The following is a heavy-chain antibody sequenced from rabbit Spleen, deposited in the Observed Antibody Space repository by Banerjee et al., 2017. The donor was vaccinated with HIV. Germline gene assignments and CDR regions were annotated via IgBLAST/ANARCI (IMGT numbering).Heavy chain of an antibody. CDR3: VREAVYGGYGDGHL. V-gene: IGHV1S47*01. D-gene: IGHD6-1*01. CDR2: IDPIFGST. Sequence: QEQLVESVGGLVQPGGSLQLSCKASGFDFSSYGVSWVRPGPGKGLEWIGYIDPIFGSTVDASWVKGRFTCSRENTQNTRYLQLNSRTVADTATYFCVREAVYGGYGDGHLWGPGTLVSVS. CDR1: GFDFSSYG. J-gene: IGHJ4*01.